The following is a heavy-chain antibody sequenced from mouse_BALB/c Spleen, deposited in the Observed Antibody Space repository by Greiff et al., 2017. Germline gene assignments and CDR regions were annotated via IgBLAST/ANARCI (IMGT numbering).Heavy chain of an antibody. Sequence: EVQLQQSGPELVKPGASMKISCKASGYSFTGYTMNWVKQSHGKNLEWIGLINPYNGGTSYNQKFKGKATLTVDKSSSTAYMELLSLTSEDSAVYYCARRDYYYGSSSYAMDYWGQGTSVTVSS. CDR3: ARRDYYYGSSSYAMDY. V-gene: IGHV1-18*01. D-gene: IGHD1-1*01. CDR2: INPYNGGT. J-gene: IGHJ4*01. CDR1: GYSFTGYT.